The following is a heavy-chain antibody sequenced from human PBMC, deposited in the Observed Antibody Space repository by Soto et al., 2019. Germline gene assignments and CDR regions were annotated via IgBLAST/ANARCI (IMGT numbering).Heavy chain of an antibody. CDR1: GFTFSSYA. CDR2: ISYDGSNK. CDR3: ARDTIPAGKAARRWGYYFDY. Sequence: QVQLVESGGGVVQPGRSLRLSCAASGFTFSSYAMHWVRQAPGKGLEWVAVISYDGSNKYYADSVKGRFTISRDNSKNTLYLQMNSLRAEDTDVYYCARDTIPAGKAARRWGYYFDYWGQGTLVTVSS. J-gene: IGHJ4*02. D-gene: IGHD6-6*01. V-gene: IGHV3-30-3*01.